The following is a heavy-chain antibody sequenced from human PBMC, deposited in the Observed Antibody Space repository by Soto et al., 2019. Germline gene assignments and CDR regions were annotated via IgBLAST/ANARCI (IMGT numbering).Heavy chain of an antibody. CDR3: ARDTAFIASGLFNP. CDR2: ISDSGSSI. CDR1: GFTFNDYY. V-gene: IGHV3-11*01. D-gene: IGHD3-22*01. Sequence: GGSLRLSCAASGFTFNDYYMTWVRQAPGKGLEWISHISDSGSSIYYADSVKGRFTISRDNARNSLYLHMNNLRAEDTAVYYCARDTAFIASGLFNPWGQGTLVTVSS. J-gene: IGHJ5*02.